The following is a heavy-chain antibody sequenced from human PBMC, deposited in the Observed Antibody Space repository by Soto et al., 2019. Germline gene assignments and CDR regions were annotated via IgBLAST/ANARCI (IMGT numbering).Heavy chain of an antibody. V-gene: IGHV3-74*01. CDR1: GFTFSTYW. Sequence: PGGSLRLSCAASGFTFSTYWMHWVRQAPGKGLVWVSRIQSDGSSTSYADSVRGRFTISRDNAKNTLYLQMNSLRADDTAVYYCVGGYRSEYWGQGTLVTVSS. J-gene: IGHJ4*02. CDR2: IQSDGSST. D-gene: IGHD3-16*02. CDR3: VGGYRSEY.